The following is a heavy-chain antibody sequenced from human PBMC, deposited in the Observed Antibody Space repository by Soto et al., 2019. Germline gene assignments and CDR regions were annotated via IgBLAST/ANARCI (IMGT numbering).Heavy chain of an antibody. CDR1: GGSISNYY. CDR2: IYYTGST. J-gene: IGHJ4*02. Sequence: QVQLQESGPGLVKPSETLSLTCTVSGGSISNYYWSWIRQPPGKGLEWIGYIYYTGSTNYNPSLNSRVTISVDTSENQFSLRLSSVTAADTAIYYCARERYWLDYWGQGTLVTVSS. V-gene: IGHV4-59*01. CDR3: ARERYWLDY. D-gene: IGHD2-8*02.